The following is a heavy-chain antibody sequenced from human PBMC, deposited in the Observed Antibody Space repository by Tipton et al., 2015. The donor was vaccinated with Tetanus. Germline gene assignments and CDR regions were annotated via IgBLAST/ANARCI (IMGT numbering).Heavy chain of an antibody. CDR2: MDSGGDT. CDR1: GFIVSSHY. J-gene: IGHJ4*02. D-gene: IGHD6-19*01. Sequence: SLRLSCVASGFIVSSHYMSWVRQAPGKGLEWVSVMDSGGDTYYVDSGKGRFSIPRDNANNTLYLQMNSLRVEETAVYYCVRDGGSSGWLAYWGQGTLLTVSS. V-gene: IGHV3-53*01. CDR3: VRDGGSSGWLAY.